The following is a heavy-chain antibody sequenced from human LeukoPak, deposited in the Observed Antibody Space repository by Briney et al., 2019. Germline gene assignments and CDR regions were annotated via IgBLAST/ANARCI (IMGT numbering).Heavy chain of an antibody. V-gene: IGHV3-30-3*02. D-gene: IGHD3-10*01. Sequence: PGRSLRLSCGASGFTFSSYAMHWVRQAPGKGLEWVAVISYDGSNKYYADSVRGRFTISRDNSENTLYVEMNSLRAEDTAIYYCAKSRSGSANWALRIFDNWGQGTLVSVSS. CDR2: ISYDGSNK. CDR1: GFTFSSYA. CDR3: AKSRSGSANWALRIFDN. J-gene: IGHJ4*02.